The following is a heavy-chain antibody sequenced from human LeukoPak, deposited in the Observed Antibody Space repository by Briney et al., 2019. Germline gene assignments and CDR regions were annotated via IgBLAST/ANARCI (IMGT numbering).Heavy chain of an antibody. V-gene: IGHV1-8*01. D-gene: IGHD3-10*01. CDR2: MNPNSGNT. J-gene: IGHJ6*03. CDR3: ARGGWAGTDYYYYMDV. CDR1: GYTFTSYD. Sequence: ASVKVSCKASGYTFTSYDINWVRQATGQGLEWMGWMNPNSGNTGYAQKFQGRVTMTRNTSISTAYMELSSLRSEDTAVYYCARGGWAGTDYYYYMDVWGKGTTVTISS.